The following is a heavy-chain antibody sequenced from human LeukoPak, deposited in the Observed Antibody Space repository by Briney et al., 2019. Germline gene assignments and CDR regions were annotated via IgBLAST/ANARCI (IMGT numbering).Heavy chain of an antibody. CDR3: ARGDYGDNADYYYGMDV. J-gene: IGHJ6*02. D-gene: IGHD4-17*01. Sequence: SETLSLTCAVYGGSFSGYYWSWIRQHPGKGREWIGSIYYSGSTYYNPSLKSRVTISVDTSKNQFSLKLSSVTAADTAVYYCARGDYGDNADYYYGMDVWGQGTTVTVSS. V-gene: IGHV4-31*11. CDR2: IYYSGST. CDR1: GGSFSGYY.